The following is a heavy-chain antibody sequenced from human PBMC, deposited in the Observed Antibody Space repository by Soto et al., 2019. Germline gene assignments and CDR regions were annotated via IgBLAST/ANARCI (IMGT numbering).Heavy chain of an antibody. V-gene: IGHV1-69*12. CDR3: AREGGSGNYRYYAMDV. CDR2: IIPIFVTA. J-gene: IGHJ6*02. Sequence: QVQLVQSGAEVKKPGSSVKVSCKASGGTFSSYAISWVRQAPGQGLEWMGGIIPIFVTANYAQKFQGRVTITADESTSTAYMELSSLRSEDTSVYYCAREGGSGNYRYYAMDVWGQGTTVTVSS. D-gene: IGHD3-10*01. CDR1: GGTFSSYA.